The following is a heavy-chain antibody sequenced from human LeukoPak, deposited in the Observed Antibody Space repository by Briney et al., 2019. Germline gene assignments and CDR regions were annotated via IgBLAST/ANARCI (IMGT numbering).Heavy chain of an antibody. J-gene: IGHJ3*02. Sequence: SETLSLTCTVSGGSISSSSIYWDWIRQPPGKGLEWIGTIFYSGSTYYNPSLKSRITISVDTSKNQFSLKLSSVTAADTAVYYCARHSRSGYSDYESAFDIWGQGTMVIVSS. D-gene: IGHD5-12*01. V-gene: IGHV4-39*01. CDR2: IFYSGST. CDR1: GGSISSSSIY. CDR3: ARHSRSGYSDYESAFDI.